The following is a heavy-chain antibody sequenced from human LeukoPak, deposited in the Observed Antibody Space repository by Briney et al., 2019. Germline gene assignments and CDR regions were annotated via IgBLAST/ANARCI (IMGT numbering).Heavy chain of an antibody. CDR1: GLIVSSNY. J-gene: IGHJ3*02. V-gene: IGHV3-53*01. CDR3: ARGGLLWFGEPIGYAFDI. Sequence: GGSLRLSCAASGLIVSSNYMSWVRQAPGKGLEWVSIIYGDGSTYYADSMKGRFTISRDNSKNTLYLQMNSLRVEDTAVYYCARGGLLWFGEPIGYAFDIWGQGTMVTVSS. D-gene: IGHD3-10*01. CDR2: IYGDGST.